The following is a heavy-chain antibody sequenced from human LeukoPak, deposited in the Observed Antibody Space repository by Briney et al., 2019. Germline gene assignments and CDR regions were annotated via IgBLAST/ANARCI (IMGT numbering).Heavy chain of an antibody. Sequence: PGGSLRLSCAASGFTFSSYAMHWVRQAPGKGLEWVAVISYDGSNKYYADSVKGRFTISRDNSKNTLYLQMNSLRAEDTAVYYCARDGSYYARMLYYFDYWGQGTLVTVSS. CDR3: ARDGSYYARMLYYFDY. CDR2: ISYDGSNK. D-gene: IGHD1-26*01. V-gene: IGHV3-30-3*01. CDR1: GFTFSSYA. J-gene: IGHJ4*02.